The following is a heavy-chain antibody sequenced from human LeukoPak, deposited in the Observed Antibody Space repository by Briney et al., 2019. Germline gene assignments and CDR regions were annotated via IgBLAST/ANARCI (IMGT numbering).Heavy chain of an antibody. D-gene: IGHD3-3*01. CDR3: ASRLRLRFLEWLPDDAFDI. J-gene: IGHJ3*02. CDR2: INPNSGGT. V-gene: IGHV1-2*02. CDR1: GYTFTGYY. Sequence: GASVKVSCKASGYTFTGYYMHWVRQAPGQGLEWMGWINPNSGGTNYAQKFQGRVTMTRDTSISTAYMELSRLRSDDTAVYCCASRLRLRFLEWLPDDAFDIWGQGTMVTVSS.